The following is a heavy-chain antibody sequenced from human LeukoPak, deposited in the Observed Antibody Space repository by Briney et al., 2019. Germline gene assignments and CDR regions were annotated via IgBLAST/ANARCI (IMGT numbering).Heavy chain of an antibody. V-gene: IGHV3-23*01. CDR2: ISGSGGST. D-gene: IGHD5-18*01. Sequence: GGSLRLSCAASGFTFSSYDMSWVRQAPGKGLEWVSAISGSGGSTYYADSVKGRFTISRDNSKNTLYLQMNSLRAEDTAVYYCAANRGYSYGCDYWGQGTVVTVSS. CDR1: GFTFSSYD. J-gene: IGHJ4*02. CDR3: AANRGYSYGCDY.